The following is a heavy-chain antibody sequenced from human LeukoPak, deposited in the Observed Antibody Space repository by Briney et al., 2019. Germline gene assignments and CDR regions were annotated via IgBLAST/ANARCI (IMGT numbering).Heavy chain of an antibody. V-gene: IGHV3-21*01. CDR2: ISSSSSYI. Sequence: GGSLRLSCAASGFTFSSYSMNWARQAPGKGLEWVSSISSSSSYIYYADSVKGRFTISRDNAKNSLYLQMNSLRAEDTAVYYCARDSGNTVKYYFDYWGQGTLVTVSS. CDR1: GFTFSSYS. J-gene: IGHJ4*02. CDR3: ARDSGNTVKYYFDY. D-gene: IGHD3-10*01.